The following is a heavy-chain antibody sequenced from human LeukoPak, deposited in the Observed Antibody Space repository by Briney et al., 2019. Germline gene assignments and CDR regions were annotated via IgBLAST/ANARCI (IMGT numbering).Heavy chain of an antibody. CDR1: GFTFSSYA. D-gene: IGHD4-23*01. J-gene: IGHJ3*02. Sequence: GGSLRLSCAASGFTFSSYAMSWVRQAPGKGLEWVSGFSGSGDTTDYTDSVKGRFTISRDNSKNTLYLQMNSLRAEDTAVYHCAKGFYYGGSSDLSSFDIWGQGTMVTVSS. CDR2: FSGSGDTT. V-gene: IGHV3-23*01. CDR3: AKGFYYGGSSDLSSFDI.